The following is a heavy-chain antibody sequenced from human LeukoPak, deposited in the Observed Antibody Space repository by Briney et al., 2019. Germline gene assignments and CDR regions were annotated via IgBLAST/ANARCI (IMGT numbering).Heavy chain of an antibody. CDR2: ISNSSSYI. CDR3: AKDPYSSGWYSGWFDP. Sequence: GGSLRLSCAAPGFTFSSYSMNWVRQAPGKGLEWVSSISNSSSYIYYADSVNGRFTISRDNAKNSLYLQMNSLGAEDTSVYYCAKDPYSSGWYSGWFDPWGQGTLVTVSS. V-gene: IGHV3-21*01. J-gene: IGHJ5*02. CDR1: GFTFSSYS. D-gene: IGHD6-19*01.